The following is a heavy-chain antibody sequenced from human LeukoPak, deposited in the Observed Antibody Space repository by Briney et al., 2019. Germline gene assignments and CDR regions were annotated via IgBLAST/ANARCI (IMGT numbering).Heavy chain of an antibody. CDR2: ISGSGIST. J-gene: IGHJ4*02. V-gene: IGHV3-23*01. CDR1: GFTFSSYA. CDR3: AKDRGYYDSSGYYLTFDF. Sequence: GGSLRLSCAASGFTFSSYAMSWVRQAPGKGLEWVSGISGSGISTYYADSVKGRFTISRDNSKNTLYLQMNILRAEDTAVYYCAKDRGYYDSSGYYLTFDFWGQGTLVTVSS. D-gene: IGHD3-22*01.